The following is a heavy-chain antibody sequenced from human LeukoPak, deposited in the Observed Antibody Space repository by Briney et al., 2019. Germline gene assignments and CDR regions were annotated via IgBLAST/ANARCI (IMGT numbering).Heavy chain of an antibody. D-gene: IGHD5-18*01. CDR1: GFTFSSYA. Sequence: GGSLRLSCAASGFTFSSYAMGWVRQAPGKGLEWVSAISGSGDSTYYADSVKGRLTISRDNSKNTLYLQMNSLRAEDTAVYYCAKAKVYSYGQSWGKGTLVTVSS. J-gene: IGHJ4*02. V-gene: IGHV3-23*01. CDR2: ISGSGDST. CDR3: AKAKVYSYGQS.